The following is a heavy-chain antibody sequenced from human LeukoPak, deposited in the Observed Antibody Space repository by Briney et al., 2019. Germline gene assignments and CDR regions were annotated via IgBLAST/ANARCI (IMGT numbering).Heavy chain of an antibody. CDR1: GFTFDDYA. D-gene: IGHD6-19*01. J-gene: IGHJ3*02. CDR3: AKVRSIAVAGDAFDI. Sequence: GGSLRLSCAASGFTFDDYAMHWVRQAPGKGLEWVSGISWNSGSIGYADSVKGRFTIPRDNAKNSLYLQMNSLRAEDTALYYCAKVRSIAVAGDAFDIWGQGTMVTVSS. CDR2: ISWNSGSI. V-gene: IGHV3-9*01.